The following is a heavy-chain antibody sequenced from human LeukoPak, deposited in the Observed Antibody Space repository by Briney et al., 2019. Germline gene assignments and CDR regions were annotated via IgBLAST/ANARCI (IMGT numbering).Heavy chain of an antibody. CDR1: GFSFSYYG. D-gene: IGHD3-9*01. CDR3: ARERYFDWFLD. V-gene: IGHV3-48*04. Sequence: PGGSLRLSCVASGFSFSYYGMHWVRQAPGKGLEWVSYISSSGSTIYYADSVKGRFTISRDNAKNSLYLQMNSLRAEDTAVYYCARERYFDWFLDWGQGTLVTVSS. J-gene: IGHJ4*02. CDR2: ISSSGSTI.